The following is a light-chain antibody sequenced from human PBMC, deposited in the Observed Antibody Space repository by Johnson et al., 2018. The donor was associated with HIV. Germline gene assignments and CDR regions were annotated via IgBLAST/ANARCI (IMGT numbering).Light chain of an antibody. J-gene: IGLJ1*01. CDR3: GTWDGSLSAGAV. CDR2: DNN. Sequence: QSVLTQPPSVSAAPGQKVTISCSGSNSNIGNNYVSWYQQLPGTAPKLLIYDNNKRPSGIPDRFSGSKSGTSATLGITGLQTGDEGDYYCGTWDGSLSAGAVFGTGTKVTVL. CDR1: NSNIGNNY. V-gene: IGLV1-51*01.